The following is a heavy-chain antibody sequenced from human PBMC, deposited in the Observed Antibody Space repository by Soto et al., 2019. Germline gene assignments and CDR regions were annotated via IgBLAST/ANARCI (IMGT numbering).Heavy chain of an antibody. V-gene: IGHV4-4*02. Sequence: SETLSLTCAVSGGSISSSNWWSWVRQPPGKGLEWIGEIYHSGSTNHNPSLKSRVTISVDKSKNQFSLKLSSVTAADTAVYYCARDGKRQYYYYGMDVWGQGTTVTVSS. D-gene: IGHD6-25*01. CDR2: IYHSGST. CDR1: GGSISSSNW. CDR3: ARDGKRQYYYYGMDV. J-gene: IGHJ6*02.